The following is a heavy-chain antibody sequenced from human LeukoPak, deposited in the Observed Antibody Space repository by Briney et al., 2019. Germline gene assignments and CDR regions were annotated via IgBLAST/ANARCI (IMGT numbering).Heavy chain of an antibody. J-gene: IGHJ4*02. CDR1: GFTVSSNY. D-gene: IGHD2-21*02. CDR2: IYSGGST. Sequence: GGSLRLSCAASGFTVSSNYMSWVRQAPGKGLEWVSVIYSGGSTYYADSVKGRFTISRDNSKNTLYLQMNSLRAGDTAVYYCARSCGGDCYPDYWGQGTLVTVSS. V-gene: IGHV3-53*05. CDR3: ARSCGGDCYPDY.